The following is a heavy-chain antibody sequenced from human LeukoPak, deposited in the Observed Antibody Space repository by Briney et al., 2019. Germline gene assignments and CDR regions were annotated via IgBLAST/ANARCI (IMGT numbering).Heavy chain of an antibody. CDR2: INAGNGNT. CDR1: VYTFTSYA. J-gene: IGHJ1*01. CDR3: GGAAAGTGEYFQH. D-gene: IGHD6-13*01. V-gene: IGHV1-3*01. Sequence: GASVKASCTASVYTFTSYAMHWVRQAPGQRLEWMGWINAGNGNTKYSQKFQGRVTITRDTSASTAYMEMSSLRSEAAAVYYCGGAAAGTGEYFQHWGQGTLVTVSS.